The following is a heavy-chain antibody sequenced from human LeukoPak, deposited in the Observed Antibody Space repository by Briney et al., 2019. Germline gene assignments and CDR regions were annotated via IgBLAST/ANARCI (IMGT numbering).Heavy chain of an antibody. CDR1: GFTFSSYA. Sequence: GRSLRLSCAASGFTFSSYAMHWVRQAPGKGLEWVAVISYDGSNKYYADSVKGRFTISRDNSKNTLYLQMNSLRAEDTAVYYCARDPLYCSGGSCYSYYFDYWGQGTLVTVSS. J-gene: IGHJ4*02. D-gene: IGHD2-15*01. CDR3: ARDPLYCSGGSCYSYYFDY. CDR2: ISYDGSNK. V-gene: IGHV3-30-3*01.